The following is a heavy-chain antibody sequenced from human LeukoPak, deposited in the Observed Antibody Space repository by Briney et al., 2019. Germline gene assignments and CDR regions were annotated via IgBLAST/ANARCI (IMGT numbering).Heavy chain of an antibody. Sequence: GGPLRLSCTVSGFTVSSNSMSWVRQAPGKGLEWVSFIYSDNTHYSDSVKGRFTISRDNPKNTLYLQMNSLRAEDTAVYYCARRAGAYSHPYDYWGQGTLVTVSS. CDR1: GFTVSSNS. CDR2: IYSDNT. V-gene: IGHV3-53*01. CDR3: ARRAGAYSHPYDY. J-gene: IGHJ4*02. D-gene: IGHD4/OR15-4a*01.